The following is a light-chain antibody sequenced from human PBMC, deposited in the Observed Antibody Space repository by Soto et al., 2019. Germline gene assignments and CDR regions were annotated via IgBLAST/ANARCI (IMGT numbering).Light chain of an antibody. Sequence: QSALTQPASVSGSPGQSITISCTGTSSDVGGYNYVSWYQQHPGKAPKLMNYDVSNRPSGVSNRFSGSKSGNTASLTISGLQAEDEADYYCSSYTTSGSLVFGGGTKVTVL. CDR2: DVS. V-gene: IGLV2-14*01. CDR3: SSYTTSGSLV. J-gene: IGLJ2*01. CDR1: SSDVGGYNY.